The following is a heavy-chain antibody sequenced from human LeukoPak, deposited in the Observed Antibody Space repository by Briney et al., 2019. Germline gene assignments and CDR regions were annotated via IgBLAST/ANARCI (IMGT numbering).Heavy chain of an antibody. CDR2: IYTSGSS. CDR3: ARGGSWPVKHDC. V-gene: IGHV4-4*07. Sequence: SETLSLTCTVSGGSISSYYWSWMRQPAGKGLEWIGRIYTSGSSNYNPSLKSRVTMSVDTSKNQFSLKLSSVTAPDTAVYFCARGGSWPVKHDCWGQGTLVTVSS. D-gene: IGHD6-13*01. CDR1: GGSISSYY. J-gene: IGHJ4*02.